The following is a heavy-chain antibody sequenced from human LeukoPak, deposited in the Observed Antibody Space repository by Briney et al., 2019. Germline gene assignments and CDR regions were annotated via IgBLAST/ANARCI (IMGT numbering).Heavy chain of an antibody. Sequence: PGGSLRLSCAASGFTFSSYAMNWVRQAPGKGLGWVSAVRGSDAGTSYADSVKGRFTISRDNSKNTLYLQMNSLRPEDTAVYYCAKNRGGSYYSGSDYWGQGTLVTVSS. J-gene: IGHJ4*02. CDR2: VRGSDAGT. D-gene: IGHD1-26*01. CDR1: GFTFSSYA. CDR3: AKNRGGSYYSGSDY. V-gene: IGHV3-23*01.